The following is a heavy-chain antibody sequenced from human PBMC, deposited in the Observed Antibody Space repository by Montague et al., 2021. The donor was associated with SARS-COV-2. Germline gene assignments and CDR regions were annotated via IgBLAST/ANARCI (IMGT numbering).Heavy chain of an antibody. Sequence: TLSLTCTVSGGSVSSRSHFWSWIRQPAGKGLEWIGHIYATGSANYNPSLESRVTISVDTSNNQFSLRLNSVTAADTAVYYCTRGVVVVPASPAPTLFDPWGQGTLVTVSS. CDR3: TRGVVVVPASPAPTLFDP. CDR1: GGSVSSRSHF. J-gene: IGHJ5*02. V-gene: IGHV4-61*09. CDR2: IYATGSA. D-gene: IGHD2-15*01.